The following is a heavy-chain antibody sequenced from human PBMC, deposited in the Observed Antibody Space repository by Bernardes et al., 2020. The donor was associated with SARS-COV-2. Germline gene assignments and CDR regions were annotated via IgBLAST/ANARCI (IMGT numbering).Heavy chain of an antibody. J-gene: IGHJ3*02. CDR1: GFSLSNPRMG. CDR2: IFTNDET. V-gene: IGHV2-26*02. D-gene: IGHD2-2*02. CDR3: VKQYCGGTNCYTGAFDM. Sequence: SGPTLVKPTETLTLTCTVSGFSLSNPRMGVSWIRQPPGKALEWLAHIFTNDETSYSTSLKSRFSISRDNSKNTLYLQMSSLRPDDMGVYYCVKQYCGGTNCYTGAFDMWGHGTVVTVSS.